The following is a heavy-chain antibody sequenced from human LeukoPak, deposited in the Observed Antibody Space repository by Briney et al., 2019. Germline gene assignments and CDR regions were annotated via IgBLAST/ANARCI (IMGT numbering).Heavy chain of an antibody. D-gene: IGHD1-7*01. CDR3: ARLYGNYQNYFDY. Sequence: SETLSLTCTVSGGSISTSNYYWGWIRQPPGKGLEWIGNIFYSGSTYYSPSLKSRVTISVDTSKNQFSLKLRSVTAADTAVYYCARLYGNYQNYFDYWGQGTLVTVSS. CDR2: IFYSGST. CDR1: GGSISTSNYY. V-gene: IGHV4-39*07. J-gene: IGHJ4*02.